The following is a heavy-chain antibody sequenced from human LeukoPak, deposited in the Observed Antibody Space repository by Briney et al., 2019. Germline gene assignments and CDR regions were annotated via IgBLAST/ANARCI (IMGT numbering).Heavy chain of an antibody. V-gene: IGHV4-38-2*02. J-gene: IGHJ4*02. D-gene: IGHD3-10*01. CDR3: ARHMANFYYGSGSWVTAMDYFDY. Sequence: SETLSLTCSVSGYSISGGYYWAWIRQPPGKGLEWVGYMFHSGITYCNPSLKSRVTLSMDTSKNQFSLNLSSVTAADTAVFYCARHMANFYYGSGSWVTAMDYFDYWGQGTLVTVSS. CDR1: GYSISGGYY. CDR2: MFHSGIT.